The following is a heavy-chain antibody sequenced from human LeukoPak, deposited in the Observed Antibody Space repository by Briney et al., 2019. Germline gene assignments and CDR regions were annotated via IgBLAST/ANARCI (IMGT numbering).Heavy chain of an antibody. V-gene: IGHV3-21*01. Sequence: GGSLRLSCVASGFTFSDYSVNWVRQTPEKGLEWVSSISSRSTYIYYADSVRGRFTISRDNAKNSLYLQMNSLRAEDTAVYYCERDAWELCFDYWGQGTLVTVSS. CDR3: ERDAWELCFDY. D-gene: IGHD1-26*01. J-gene: IGHJ4*02. CDR2: ISSRSTYI. CDR1: GFTFSDYS.